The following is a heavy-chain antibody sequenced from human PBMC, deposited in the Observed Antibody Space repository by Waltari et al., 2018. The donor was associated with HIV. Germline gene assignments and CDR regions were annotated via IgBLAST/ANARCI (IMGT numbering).Heavy chain of an antibody. Sequence: EVQLVESGGRVVRPGGSLRLSCAASGFSFDDFGMTWVRQVPGKGLEWVSTFNFNGAWTGYADSVKGRFIISRDNSKNFVYLEMNNLSGEDTALYYCARGGAVASNWFDPWGQGTLVTVSS. V-gene: IGHV3-20*04. CDR1: GFSFDDFG. J-gene: IGHJ5*02. CDR2: FNFNGAWT. D-gene: IGHD6-19*01. CDR3: ARGGAVASNWFDP.